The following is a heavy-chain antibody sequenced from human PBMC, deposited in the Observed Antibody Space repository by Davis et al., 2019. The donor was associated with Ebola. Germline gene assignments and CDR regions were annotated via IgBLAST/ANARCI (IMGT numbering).Heavy chain of an antibody. CDR2: IYPGDSDT. Sequence: GESLKIPCQGPGYSFTSYWIGRVHQMPGKGLEWMGIIYPGDSDTRYSPSFQGQVPISADKSISTTYLQWSSLKASDNAMYYCARGEENFGWSNGWWFDSWGQGTRVTVSS. CDR1: GYSFTSYW. D-gene: IGHD6-19*01. CDR3: ARGEENFGWSNGWWFDS. J-gene: IGHJ5*01. V-gene: IGHV5-51*07.